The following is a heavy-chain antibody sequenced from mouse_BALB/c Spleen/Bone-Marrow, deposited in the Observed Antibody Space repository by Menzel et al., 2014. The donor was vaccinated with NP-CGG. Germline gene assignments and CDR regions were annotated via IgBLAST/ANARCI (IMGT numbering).Heavy chain of an antibody. CDR3: TRGDYRYPWFAY. CDR1: GYTFTSYW. J-gene: IGHJ3*01. CDR2: IDPSDSHT. D-gene: IGHD2-14*01. Sequence: QVQLQQPGAELVKPGASVKMSCKASGYTFTSYWMHWVKQRPGQGLEWIGVIDPSDSHTSYNQKFKGKATLPVDTSSSTAYMQLSSLTSEDSAVYYCTRGDYRYPWFAYWGQGTLVTVSA. V-gene: IGHV1S127*01.